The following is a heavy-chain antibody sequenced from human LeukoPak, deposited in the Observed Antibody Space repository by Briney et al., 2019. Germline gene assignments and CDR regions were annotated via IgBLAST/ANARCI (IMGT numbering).Heavy chain of an antibody. V-gene: IGHV3-49*04. CDR1: GFTFGDYA. J-gene: IGHJ3*02. CDR2: IRSKAYGGTT. Sequence: GGSLRLSCTASGFTFGDYAMSWVRQAPGKGLEWVGFIRSKAYGGTTEYAASVKGRFTISRDDSKSIAYLQMNSLKTEDTAVYYCTRGPSKWDHDAFDIWGQGTMVTVSS. CDR3: TRGPSKWDHDAFDI. D-gene: IGHD1-26*01.